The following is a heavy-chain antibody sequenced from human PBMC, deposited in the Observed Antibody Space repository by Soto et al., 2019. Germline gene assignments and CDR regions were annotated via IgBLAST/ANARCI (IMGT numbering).Heavy chain of an antibody. J-gene: IGHJ4*02. V-gene: IGHV3-53*01. Sequence: PGGSLRLSCAASGFTVSSNYMSWVRQAPGKGLEWVSVIYSGGSTYYADSVKGRFTISRDNSKNTLYLQMNSLRAEDTAVYYCARDFPFCSGGSCYSYWGQGTLVTVSS. CDR1: GFTVSSNY. CDR3: ARDFPFCSGGSCYSY. CDR2: IYSGGST. D-gene: IGHD2-15*01.